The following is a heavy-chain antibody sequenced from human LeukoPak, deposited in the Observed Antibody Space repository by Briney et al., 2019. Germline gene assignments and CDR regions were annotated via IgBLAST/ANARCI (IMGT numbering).Heavy chain of an antibody. D-gene: IGHD3-3*01. V-gene: IGHV4-34*01. CDR2: INHSGST. CDR1: GGSFSGYY. Sequence: SETLSLTCAVYGGSFSGYYWSWIRQPPGKGLEWIGEINHSGSTNYNPSLKSRVTISVDTSKNQFSLKLSSVTAADTAVYYCARGFTYYDFWSGYRGFDYWGQGTLVAVSS. CDR3: ARGFTYYDFWSGYRGFDY. J-gene: IGHJ4*02.